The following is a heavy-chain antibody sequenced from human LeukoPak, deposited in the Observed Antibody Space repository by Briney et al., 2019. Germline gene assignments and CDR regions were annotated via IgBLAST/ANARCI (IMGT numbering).Heavy chain of an antibody. V-gene: IGHV3-53*01. CDR1: GFTVSNNY. Sequence: GGSLRLSCAASGFTVSNNYMSWVRQAPGKGLEWVSVIYSGGGTFYADSVKGRFTISRDSSKNTLYLQMNSLRAEDTAVYYCARAGGLRIAVAPIDCWGQGTLVTVSS. D-gene: IGHD6-19*01. CDR2: IYSGGGT. J-gene: IGHJ4*02. CDR3: ARAGGLRIAVAPIDC.